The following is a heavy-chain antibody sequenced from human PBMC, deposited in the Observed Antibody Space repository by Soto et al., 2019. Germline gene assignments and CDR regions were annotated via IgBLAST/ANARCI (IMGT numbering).Heavy chain of an antibody. CDR3: AHESIAAVGLDY. CDR2: IYWVDDK. CDR1: GFSLNTSGVG. V-gene: IGHV2-5*05. D-gene: IGHD6-13*01. Sequence: SGPTLVQLTQTLTLTCTFSGFSLNTSGVGVGWIRQPPGKALEWLALIYWVDDKGYGPSLKSRFTITKETSKNQVVLRMTDKDPVDTATYYGAHESIAAVGLDYWGQGTLVTVSS. J-gene: IGHJ4*02.